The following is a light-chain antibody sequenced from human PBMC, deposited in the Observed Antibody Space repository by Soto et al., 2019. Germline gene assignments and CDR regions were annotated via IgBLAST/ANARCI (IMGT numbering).Light chain of an antibody. CDR2: GAS. Sequence: DIVLTQSPATLSVSLGERATLSCRARQKVSSDLAWYQQKPGQAPRLLIYGASTRASGIPARFSGSGSGTEFTLTMSSLQSEDFAVYYCQQYDDWPPTFGQGTKVEIK. CDR3: QQYDDWPPT. V-gene: IGKV3-15*01. J-gene: IGKJ1*01. CDR1: QKVSSD.